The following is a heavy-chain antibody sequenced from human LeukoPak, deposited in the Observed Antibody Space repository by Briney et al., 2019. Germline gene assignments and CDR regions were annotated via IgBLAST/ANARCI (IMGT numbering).Heavy chain of an antibody. CDR2: IIPIFGTA. J-gene: IGHJ4*02. CDR1: GGTFSSYA. D-gene: IGHD2-15*01. CDR3: ARARYCSGGSCYSVRYYFDY. V-gene: IGHV1-69*05. Sequence: SVKVSCKASGGTFSSYAISWVRQAPGQGLEWMGGIIPIFGTANYAQKFQGRVTMTRDTSTSTVYMELSSLRSEDTAVYYCARARYCSGGSCYSVRYYFDYWGQGTLVTVSS.